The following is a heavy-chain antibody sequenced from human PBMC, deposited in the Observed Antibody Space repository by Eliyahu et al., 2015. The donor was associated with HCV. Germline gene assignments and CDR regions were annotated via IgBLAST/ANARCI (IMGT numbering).Heavy chain of an antibody. CDR3: AKVSPPQLRDWVYFDY. CDR1: GFAFXXYA. V-gene: IGHV3-30*02. CDR2: IRFDGTNK. Sequence: QVQLVESGGGVVQPGKSLRLSCAXSGFAFXXYAXHWVRQAPGKGLEWVAFIRFDGTNKDYADSVKGRFTISRDNSKNTLYLQMNSLRVEDTAVYYCAKVSPPQLRDWVYFDYWGQGTLVTVSS. J-gene: IGHJ4*02. D-gene: IGHD3/OR15-3a*01.